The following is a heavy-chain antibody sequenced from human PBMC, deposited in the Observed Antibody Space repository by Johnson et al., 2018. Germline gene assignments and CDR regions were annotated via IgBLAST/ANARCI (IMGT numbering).Heavy chain of an antibody. J-gene: IGHJ6*03. D-gene: IGHD6-19*01. CDR2: VYNGGTT. CDR3: ARGRPRYSIDWYHYYYMDV. CDR1: GDSLSNDY. Sequence: QVQLVQSGPGLVKPSEALSLTCTVSGDSLSNDYWSWIRQPPGKGLEWIGYVYNGGTTNYSPALTIRGSTSVDTFKNQLSLRLTSVTAADTAVYYCARGRPRYSIDWYHYYYMDVWGRGTTVTVSS. V-gene: IGHV4-4*08.